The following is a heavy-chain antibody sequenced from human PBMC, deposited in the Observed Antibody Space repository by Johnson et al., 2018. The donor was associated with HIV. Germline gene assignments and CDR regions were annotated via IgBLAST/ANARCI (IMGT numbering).Heavy chain of an antibody. CDR1: RFIFNDYD. CDR3: ARDRGGPVRDDAFDI. J-gene: IGHJ3*02. V-gene: IGHV3-13*01. D-gene: IGHD3-10*01. Sequence: VQLVESGGGLVQPGGSLRLSCAASRFIFNDYDMHWVRQVTGKGLEWVSGIGTAGDTYYPGSVKGRFTISRENAKNSLYLQMNNLRAGDTAVYYCARDRGGPVRDDAFDIWGQGTMVTVSS. CDR2: IGTAGDT.